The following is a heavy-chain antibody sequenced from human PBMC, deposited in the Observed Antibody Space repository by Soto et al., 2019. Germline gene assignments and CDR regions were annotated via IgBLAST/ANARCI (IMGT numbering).Heavy chain of an antibody. D-gene: IGHD2-15*01. Sequence: GGSLRLSCAGSGVTFSAYAMSWVRQAPGKGLEWVSSISASAITTYNTDSVRGRFTISRDNSRNTVYLQMNSLRAEDTAVYFCAKPPGFNNVVPAYFDYWGGGTRVTVSS. J-gene: IGHJ4*02. V-gene: IGHV3-23*01. CDR3: AKPPGFNNVVPAYFDY. CDR1: GVTFSAYA. CDR2: ISASAITT.